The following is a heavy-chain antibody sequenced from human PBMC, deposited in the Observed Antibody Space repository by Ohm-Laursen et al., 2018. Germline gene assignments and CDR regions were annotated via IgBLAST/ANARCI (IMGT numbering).Heavy chain of an antibody. CDR2: ISSSSSTI. CDR1: GFTFSSYS. V-gene: IGHV3-48*01. J-gene: IGHJ4*02. CDR3: GRDELEYSYEYY. Sequence: GSLRLSCTASGFTFSSYSMNWVRQAPGKGLEWVSYISSSSSTIYYADSVKGRFTISRDNSKNTVYLQMNSLRAEDTAVYYCGRDELEYSYEYYWGQGTLVTVSS. D-gene: IGHD5-18*01.